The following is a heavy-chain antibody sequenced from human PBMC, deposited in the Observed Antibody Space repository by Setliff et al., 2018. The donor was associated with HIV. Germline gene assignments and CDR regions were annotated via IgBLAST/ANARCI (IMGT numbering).Heavy chain of an antibody. CDR2: INWNGDST. Sequence: GGSLRLSCAASGFRIQDHTMTWVRQAPGKGLEWICGINWNGDSTNYADSVKGRFDISRDNSKNSRYLQMSSLRGEDTALYYCTSKPESLNPFEVWGQGTVVTVSS. V-gene: IGHV3-20*04. J-gene: IGHJ3*01. CDR1: GFRIQDHT. CDR3: TSKPESLNPFEV.